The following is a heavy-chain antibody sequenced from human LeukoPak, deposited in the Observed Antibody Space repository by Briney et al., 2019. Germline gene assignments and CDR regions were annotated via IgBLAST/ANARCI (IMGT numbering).Heavy chain of an antibody. CDR3: ARGLEMATITYYFDY. CDR1: GFTFSDYY. V-gene: IGHV3-11*01. J-gene: IGHJ4*02. Sequence: GGSLRLSCAASGFTFSDYYMSWIRQAPGKGLEWVSYISSSGSTIYYADSVKGRFTISRDNAKNSLYLQMNSLRAEDTAVYYCARGLEMATITYYFDYWGQGTLVTVSS. D-gene: IGHD5-24*01. CDR2: ISSSGSTI.